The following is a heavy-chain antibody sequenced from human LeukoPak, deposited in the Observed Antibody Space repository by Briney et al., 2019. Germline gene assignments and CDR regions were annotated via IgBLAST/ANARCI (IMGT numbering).Heavy chain of an antibody. CDR3: ARGKGGYYYVLDY. D-gene: IGHD3-22*01. J-gene: IGHJ4*02. V-gene: IGHV1-46*01. Sequence: ASVKVSCKASGYIFTSYYMHWVRQAPGQGLEWMGIINPSGSSTTYAQKFQGSVTLTRDTSTSTVYMELSSLRSEDTAVYYCARGKGGYYYVLDYWGQGTLVTVSS. CDR1: GYIFTSYY. CDR2: INPSGSST.